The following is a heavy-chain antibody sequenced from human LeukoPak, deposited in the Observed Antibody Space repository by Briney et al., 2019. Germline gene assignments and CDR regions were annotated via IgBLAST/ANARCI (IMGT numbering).Heavy chain of an antibody. D-gene: IGHD6-19*01. CDR2: VISNGGST. J-gene: IGHJ4*02. Sequence: PGGSLRLSCAASGFTFNNYAMTWVRQAPGEGLQWVSSVISNGGSTYHADSVRGRFTISRDNSKNTLYLQMNSLRAEDTAIYYCAKDGELVAVDYFDYWGQGTLVTVSS. CDR3: AKDGELVAVDYFDY. CDR1: GFTFNNYA. V-gene: IGHV3-23*01.